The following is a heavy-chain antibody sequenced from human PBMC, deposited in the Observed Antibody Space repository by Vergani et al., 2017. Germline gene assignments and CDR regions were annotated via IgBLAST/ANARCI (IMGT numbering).Heavy chain of an antibody. V-gene: IGHV3-21*01. D-gene: IGHD6-19*01. CDR3: ARGIAVAGDYFDY. CDR1: GFTFTIYS. CDR2: ISGTSGYI. Sequence: EVQLVESGGGLVKPGGSLRLSCAASGFTFTIYSMNWVRQAPGKGLEWVSSISGTSGYIYYADSVKGRFTISRDNAKNSLYLQMNSLGAEDTAVYYCARGIAVAGDYFDYWGQGTLVTVSS. J-gene: IGHJ4*02.